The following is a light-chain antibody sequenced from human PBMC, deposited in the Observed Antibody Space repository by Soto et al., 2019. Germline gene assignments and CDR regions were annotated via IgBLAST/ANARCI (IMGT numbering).Light chain of an antibody. V-gene: IGKV1-6*01. CDR2: AAS. CDR1: QDIRND. J-gene: IGKJ2*03. Sequence: AIQMTQFPSSLSTSVRDRVTISCRANQDIRNDLGWYQQKPGKAPKLLIYAASNLQSGVPSRFSGSGSGTHFTLIISSLQPEDVATYYCQHGYVAPYSFGQGTKVDI. CDR3: QHGYVAPYS.